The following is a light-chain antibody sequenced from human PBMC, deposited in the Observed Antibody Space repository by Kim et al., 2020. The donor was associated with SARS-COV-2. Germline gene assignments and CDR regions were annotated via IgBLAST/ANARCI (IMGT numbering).Light chain of an antibody. CDR2: RDS. CDR1: NIGSKN. V-gene: IGLV3-9*01. CDR3: QVWDSSTRV. Sequence: VALGQTARITSGGNNIGSKNVHWYQQKPGQAPVLVIYRDSNRPSGIPERFSGSNAGNTATLTISRAQAGDEADYYCQVWDSSTRVFGGGTQLTVL. J-gene: IGLJ3*02.